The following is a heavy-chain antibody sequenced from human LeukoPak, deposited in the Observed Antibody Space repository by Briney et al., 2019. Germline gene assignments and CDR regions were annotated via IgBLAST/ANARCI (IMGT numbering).Heavy chain of an antibody. J-gene: IGHJ5*02. V-gene: IGHV3-23*01. CDR3: AKDPYRVVVATGNYLDP. D-gene: IGHD2-21*01. CDR2: ISGSGGST. Sequence: GGSLRLSCAASGFTFSSYAMSWVRRAPGKGLEWVSAISGSGGSTYYADSVKGRFTISRDNSKNTLYLQMNSLRVEDTAVYYCAKDPYRVVVATGNYLDPWGQGTLVTVSA. CDR1: GFTFSSYA.